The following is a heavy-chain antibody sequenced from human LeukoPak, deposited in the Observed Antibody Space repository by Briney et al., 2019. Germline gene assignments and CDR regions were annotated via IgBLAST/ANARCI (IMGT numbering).Heavy chain of an antibody. V-gene: IGHV3-48*03. J-gene: IGHJ3*02. CDR3: ARGRRPDAFDS. CDR1: GFTFSSYD. Sequence: PGGSLRLSCAASGFTFSSYDMYWVRQAPGKGLEWVSYISSSGTTTHHGDSVKGRFTISRDNAKNSLYLQMNSLRAEDTAVYYCARGRRPDAFDSWGQGTRVTVSS. CDR2: ISSSGTTT.